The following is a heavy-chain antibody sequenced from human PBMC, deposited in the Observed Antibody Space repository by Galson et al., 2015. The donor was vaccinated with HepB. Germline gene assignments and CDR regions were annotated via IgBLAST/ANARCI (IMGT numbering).Heavy chain of an antibody. CDR2: ISYDGSNK. V-gene: IGHV3-30*18. CDR1: GFTFRNYA. J-gene: IGHJ4*02. CDR3: AKGSIAAADY. D-gene: IGHD6-13*01. Sequence: SLRLSCAASGFTFRNYAMSWVRQAPGKGLEWVAVISYDGSNKYYADTVKGRFTISRDNSKNTLYLQMNSLRAEDTAVYYCAKGSIAAADYWGQGTLVTVSS.